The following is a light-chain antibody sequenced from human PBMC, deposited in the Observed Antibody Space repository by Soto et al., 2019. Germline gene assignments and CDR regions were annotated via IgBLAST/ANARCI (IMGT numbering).Light chain of an antibody. V-gene: IGKV1-9*01. CDR1: QGISSY. CDR3: QQLNSYPG. J-gene: IGKJ3*01. Sequence: DIQLTQSPSFLSASVGDRVTITCRASQGISSYLAWYQQKPGKAPKLLIYAASTLQSGVPSRFSGSGSGTAFTLTTSSLQPEDFATYYCQQLNSYPGFGPGTKVDIK. CDR2: AAS.